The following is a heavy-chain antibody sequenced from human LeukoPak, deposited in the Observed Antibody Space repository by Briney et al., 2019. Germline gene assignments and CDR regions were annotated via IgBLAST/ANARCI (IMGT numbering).Heavy chain of an antibody. V-gene: IGHV3-9*01. CDR2: ISWNSDYI. D-gene: IGHD6-13*01. CDR1: GFTFDDYA. Sequence: PGGSLRLSCAASGFTFDDYAXHWVRQAXXXXXEXVSGISWNSDYIGYGDSVKGRFTISRDNAKNSLHLQMNSLRAEDTAFYFCAKDGQQKSDLQHWGQGTLVAVSS. J-gene: IGHJ1*01. CDR3: AKDGQQKSDLQH.